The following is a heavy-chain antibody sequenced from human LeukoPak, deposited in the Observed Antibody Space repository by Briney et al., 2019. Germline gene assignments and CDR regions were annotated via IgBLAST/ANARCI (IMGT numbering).Heavy chain of an antibody. V-gene: IGHV5-51*01. Sequence: GESLKIFCKGFGYSFNIYWNGWVRQMPGKGLEWMGIDYPGDSDTRYSPSFQGQVTISADKSIRPAYLQWSSLKASDTAMYYCACGYDSSCFDYWGQGTLVTVSS. D-gene: IGHD3-3*01. CDR3: ACGYDSSCFDY. CDR1: GYSFNIYW. CDR2: DYPGDSDT. J-gene: IGHJ4*02.